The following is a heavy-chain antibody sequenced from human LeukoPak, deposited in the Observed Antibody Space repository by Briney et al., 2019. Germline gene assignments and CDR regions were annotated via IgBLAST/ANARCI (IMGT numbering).Heavy chain of an antibody. Sequence: GSLRLSCSASGFTLSSSAMSWVRQAPGKGLEWVSGISAGGDSTYYADSVKGRITISRDNSKNTLYLQMNSLRAEDTAVYYCAKLFWSGYYSGNSPIDYWGQGTLVTVSS. D-gene: IGHD3-3*01. CDR1: GFTLSSSA. CDR3: AKLFWSGYYSGNSPIDY. CDR2: ISAGGDST. J-gene: IGHJ4*02. V-gene: IGHV3-23*01.